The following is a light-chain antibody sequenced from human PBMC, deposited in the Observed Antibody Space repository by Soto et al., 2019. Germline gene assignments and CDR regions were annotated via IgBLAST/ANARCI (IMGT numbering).Light chain of an antibody. V-gene: IGLV1-44*01. J-gene: IGLJ3*02. CDR3: ASWEDSLNGWV. Sequence: QSVLTQPPSASGTPGQRVTISCSGSSSNVGSNTVSWYQQLPGTAPKVLIYSDDQRPSGVPDRFSGSRSGSSASLAISGLQSGDEVDYYCASWEDSLNGWVIGGGTKVTVL. CDR2: SDD. CDR1: SSNVGSNT.